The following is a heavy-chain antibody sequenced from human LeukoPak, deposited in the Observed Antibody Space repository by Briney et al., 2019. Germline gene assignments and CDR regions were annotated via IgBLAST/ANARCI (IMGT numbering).Heavy chain of an antibody. CDR3: ARHAYSSGAGGTFNI. D-gene: IGHD6-19*01. V-gene: IGHV4-59*08. CDR2: IYYSGST. CDR1: GGSISSHY. J-gene: IGHJ3*02. Sequence: PSETLSLTCTVSGGSISSHYWSWIRQPPGKGLEWIGYIYYSGSTNYNPSLKSRVIISGDTSKNQFSLKLASVTAAVTAVYYCARHAYSSGAGGTFNIWGQGTMVTVSS.